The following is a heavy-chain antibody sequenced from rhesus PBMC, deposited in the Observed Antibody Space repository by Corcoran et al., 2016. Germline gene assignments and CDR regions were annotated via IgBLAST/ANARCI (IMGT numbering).Heavy chain of an antibody. Sequence: QVQLQESGPGVVKPSETLSLTCAVSGGSISDNYRWSWIRQSPGKGLEWIGNIHGNSSNTNYNPALKSRVTISKGTSKNHFSVRRSSVTAADTAVYYCARGRSGGWVDYWGQGVLVTVSS. CDR2: IHGNSSNT. CDR3: ARGRSGGWVDY. V-gene: IGHV4S10*01. CDR1: GGSISDNYR. D-gene: IGHD6-37*01. J-gene: IGHJ4*01.